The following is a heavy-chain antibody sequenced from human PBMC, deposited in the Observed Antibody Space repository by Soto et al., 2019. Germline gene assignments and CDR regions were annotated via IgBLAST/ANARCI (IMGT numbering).Heavy chain of an antibody. V-gene: IGHV3-30*18. Sequence: QVQLVESGGGVVQPGRSLRLSCAASGFTFISYGMHWVRQAPGKGLEWVAVISYDGSNKYYADSVKGRFTISRDNSKNTLYLQMNSLRAEDTAVYYCAKGPLYNWNYFFDYWGQGTLVTVSS. CDR3: AKGPLYNWNYFFDY. J-gene: IGHJ4*02. CDR1: GFTFISYG. CDR2: ISYDGSNK. D-gene: IGHD1-7*01.